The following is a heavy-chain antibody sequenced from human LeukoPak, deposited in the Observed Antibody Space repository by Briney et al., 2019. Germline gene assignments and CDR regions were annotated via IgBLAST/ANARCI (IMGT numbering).Heavy chain of an antibody. CDR2: ISYDGSNK. CDR3: AKNYDSSGAFDI. J-gene: IGHJ3*02. V-gene: IGHV3-30*18. D-gene: IGHD3-22*01. CDR1: GFTFSSYG. Sequence: GGSLKLSCAASGFTFSSYGMHWVRQAPGKGLEWVAVISYDGSNKYYADSVKGRFTIPRDNSKNTLYLQMNSLRAEDTAVYYCAKNYDSSGAFDIWGQGTMVTVSS.